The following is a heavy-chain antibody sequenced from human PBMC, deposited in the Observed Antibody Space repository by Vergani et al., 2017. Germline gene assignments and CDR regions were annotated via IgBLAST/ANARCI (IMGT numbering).Heavy chain of an antibody. J-gene: IGHJ4*02. Sequence: VQLVESGGGVVQPGRSLRLSCAASGFRFSSYGMSWVRQTSGKGLEWVSAISGHGDRTYYADSVKGRFTISRDNSKNTDYLQMNSLKAEDRATYYCAREERSNTSPFVGDWGQGTLVTV. CDR2: ISGHGDRT. D-gene: IGHD2/OR15-2a*01. V-gene: IGHV3-23*04. CDR1: GFRFSSYG. CDR3: AREERSNTSPFVGD.